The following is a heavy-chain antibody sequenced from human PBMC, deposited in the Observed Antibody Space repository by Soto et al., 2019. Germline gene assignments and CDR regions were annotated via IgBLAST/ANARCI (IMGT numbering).Heavy chain of an antibody. V-gene: IGHV1-18*01. Sequence: QVQLVQSGAEVKKPGASVKVSCKASGYTFTSYGISWVRQAPGQGLEWMGWISAYNGNTNYAQKLQGEVTMAPDTSTSTAYMERRSLRSDDTAVYYCARYSGYVGPDYWGQGTLVTVSS. CDR3: ARYSGYVGPDY. D-gene: IGHD5-12*01. CDR2: ISAYNGNT. J-gene: IGHJ4*02. CDR1: GYTFTSYG.